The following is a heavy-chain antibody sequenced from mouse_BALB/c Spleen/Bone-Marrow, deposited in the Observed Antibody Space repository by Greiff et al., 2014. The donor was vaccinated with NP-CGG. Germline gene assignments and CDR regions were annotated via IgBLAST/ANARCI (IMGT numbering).Heavy chain of an antibody. CDR1: GYSITNGYG. CDR2: IHYSGNT. J-gene: IGHJ2*01. D-gene: IGHD1-1*01. CDR3: VRETTVVADFDY. Sequence: EVNLVESGPDLVKPSQSLSLTCTVTGYSITNGYGWHWIRRFPGNKLEWMGYIHYSGNTNYNPSLKSRVSITRDTSKNQFFLQLNSVTTDDTATYYCVRETTVVADFDYWGQGTTLTVSS. V-gene: IGHV3-1*02.